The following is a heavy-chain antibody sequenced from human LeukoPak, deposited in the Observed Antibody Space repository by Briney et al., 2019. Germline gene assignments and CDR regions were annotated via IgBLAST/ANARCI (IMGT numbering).Heavy chain of an antibody. V-gene: IGHV3-33*01. D-gene: IGHD3-9*01. CDR1: GFTFSSYG. Sequence: GRSLRLSCAASGFTFSSYGMHWVRQAPGKGLEWVAVIWYDGSNKYYADSWKGRFTISKDNSKNTLYLQMNSLRAEDTAVYYCARAPLRYFDWLLVYWGQGTLVTVSS. CDR3: ARAPLRYFDWLLVY. CDR2: IWYDGSNK. J-gene: IGHJ4*02.